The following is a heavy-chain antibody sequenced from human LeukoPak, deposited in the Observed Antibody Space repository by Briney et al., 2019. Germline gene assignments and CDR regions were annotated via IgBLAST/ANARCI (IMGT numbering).Heavy chain of an antibody. V-gene: IGHV4-30-2*01. CDR1: GGSISSGGYY. CDR3: ARNIVGATIGWFDP. J-gene: IGHJ5*02. D-gene: IGHD1-26*01. Sequence: PSETLSLTCTVSGGSISSGGYYWSWIRQPPGKGLEWIGYIYHSGSTYYNPSLKSRVTISVDRSKNQFSLKLSSVTAADTAVYYCARNIVGATIGWFDPWGQGTLVTVSS. CDR2: IYHSGST.